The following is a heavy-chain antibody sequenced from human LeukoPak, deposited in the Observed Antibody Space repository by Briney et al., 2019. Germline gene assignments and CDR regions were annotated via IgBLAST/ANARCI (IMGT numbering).Heavy chain of an antibody. Sequence: GGSLRLSCAASGFTFRTYWMSWVRQAPGKGLEWVASIKRDASEKYYVDSVKGRFTISRDNAKNSLYLQMNSLRADDTAVYYCAKSHHVTAIDYWGQGTLVTVSS. D-gene: IGHD2-21*02. CDR2: IKRDASEK. CDR1: GFTFRTYW. V-gene: IGHV3-7*03. J-gene: IGHJ4*02. CDR3: AKSHHVTAIDY.